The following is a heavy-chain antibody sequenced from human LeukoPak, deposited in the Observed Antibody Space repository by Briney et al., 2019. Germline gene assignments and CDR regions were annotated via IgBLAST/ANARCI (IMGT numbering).Heavy chain of an antibody. Sequence: GGSLRLSCAASAVIFTSYPIHWVRLAPGKGLEWVALISKHGVDKYYADSVKGRFTISRDNSKNTLYLQMNSLRAEDTAVYYCAKEGVRGVISVHPTYFDYWGQGTLVTVSS. V-gene: IGHV3-30-3*01. D-gene: IGHD3-10*01. CDR2: ISKHGVDK. CDR1: AVIFTSYP. J-gene: IGHJ4*02. CDR3: AKEGVRGVISVHPTYFDY.